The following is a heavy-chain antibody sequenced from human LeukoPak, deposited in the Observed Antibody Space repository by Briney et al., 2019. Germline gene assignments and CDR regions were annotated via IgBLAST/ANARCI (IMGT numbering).Heavy chain of an antibody. CDR2: INPNNGGT. CDR3: ARGLLRNYYDSSGSPDY. J-gene: IGHJ4*02. CDR1: GGTFSSYA. Sequence: ASVKVSCKASGGTFSSYAISWVRQAPGQGLEWMGWINPNNGGTTYAQEFQGRVTVTRDTSISTGYMDLSGLRSDDTAVYYCARGLLRNYYDSSGSPDYWGQGTLVTVSS. V-gene: IGHV1-2*02. D-gene: IGHD3-22*01.